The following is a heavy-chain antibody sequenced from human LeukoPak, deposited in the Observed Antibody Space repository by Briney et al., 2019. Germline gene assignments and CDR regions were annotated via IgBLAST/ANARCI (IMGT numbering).Heavy chain of an antibody. CDR3: ARESCSANSCYYFDY. D-gene: IGHD2-15*01. Sequence: GASVKVSCKTSGYTFTRNFLHWVRQAPGHGLEWMGVFNPSGDSATYSQNFQGRVTMTRDTSTSTVYMEVSSLRYEDTAMYFCARESCSANSCYYFDYWGQGTLVTVSS. CDR2: FNPSGDSA. J-gene: IGHJ4*02. CDR1: GYTFTRNF. V-gene: IGHV1-46*01.